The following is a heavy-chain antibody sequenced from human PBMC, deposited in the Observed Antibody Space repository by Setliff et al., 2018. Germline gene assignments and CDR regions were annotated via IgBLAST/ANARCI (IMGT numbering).Heavy chain of an antibody. CDR2: IYYNGDT. Sequence: KPSETLSLTCTVSGYSISSGYHWGWIRQPPGKGLEWLGNIYYNGDTNRNPSLKSRVTVPVDTSRDQFSLSLSSVTAADTAIYYCARVRVVQGYYEFDHWGQGTLVTVSS. CDR1: GYSISSGYH. D-gene: IGHD3-3*01. V-gene: IGHV4-38-2*02. CDR3: ARVRVVQGYYEFDH. J-gene: IGHJ4*02.